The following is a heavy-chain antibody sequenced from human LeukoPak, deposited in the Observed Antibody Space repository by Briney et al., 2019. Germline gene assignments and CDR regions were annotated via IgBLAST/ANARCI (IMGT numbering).Heavy chain of an antibody. CDR3: VRAPLLRGLVGYYFDS. Sequence: ASVKVSCXASGYSFSSHDINWVRRATGQGLEWMGWMNPKSGNTDHAQKFQGRVTMSRNTSISVAYLELSSLRSEDTAVYFCVRAPLLRGLVGYYFDSWGQGTPVTVFS. J-gene: IGHJ4*02. V-gene: IGHV1-8*01. CDR2: MNPKSGNT. D-gene: IGHD3-16*02. CDR1: GYSFSSHD.